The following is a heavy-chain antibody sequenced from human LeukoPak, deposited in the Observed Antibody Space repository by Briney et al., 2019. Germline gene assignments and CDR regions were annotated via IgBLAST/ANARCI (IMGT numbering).Heavy chain of an antibody. Sequence: GGSLRLSCAASGFTFDDYAMHWVRQAPGKGLEWVSGISWNSGSIGYADSVKGRFTIPRDNAKNSLYLQMNSLRAEDTALYYCAKVAVAGNFDYWGQGTLVTVSS. D-gene: IGHD6-19*01. CDR1: GFTFDDYA. J-gene: IGHJ4*02. CDR2: ISWNSGSI. V-gene: IGHV3-9*01. CDR3: AKVAVAGNFDY.